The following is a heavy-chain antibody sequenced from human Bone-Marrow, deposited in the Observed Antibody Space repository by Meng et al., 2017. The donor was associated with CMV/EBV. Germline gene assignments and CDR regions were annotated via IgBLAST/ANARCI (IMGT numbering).Heavy chain of an antibody. CDR3: ARVSSKYSGYDFGF. V-gene: IGHV3-30*02. CDR1: GFTFSRYA. Sequence: GESLKISCAGSGFTFSRYAMDWVRQGPGKELEWVTFIENDGSNKYYADSVKGRFTISRDNAKNSLYLQMNSLRVEDTAIYYCARVSSKYSGYDFGFWGQGTLVTVSS. D-gene: IGHD5-12*01. CDR2: IENDGSNK. J-gene: IGHJ4*02.